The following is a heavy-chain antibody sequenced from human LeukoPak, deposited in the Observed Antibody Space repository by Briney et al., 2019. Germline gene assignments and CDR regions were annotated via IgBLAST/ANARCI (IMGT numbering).Heavy chain of an antibody. CDR1: GGSISSYY. CDR2: IYYSGST. CDR3: ARYRPSSSNYYFDY. D-gene: IGHD6-13*01. V-gene: IGHV4-59*01. J-gene: IGHJ4*02. Sequence: SETLSLTCTVSGGSISSYYWSWIRQPPGKGLEWIGYIYYSGSTNYNPSLKSRVTISVDTSKNQFSLKLSSVTAADTAAYYCARYRPSSSNYYFDYWGQGTLVTVSS.